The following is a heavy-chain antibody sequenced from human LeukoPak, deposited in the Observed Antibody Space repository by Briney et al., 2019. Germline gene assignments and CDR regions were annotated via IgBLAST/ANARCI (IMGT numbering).Heavy chain of an antibody. CDR2: ISSSGSYI. D-gene: IGHD1-1*01. V-gene: IGHV3-21*04. CDR1: GFTFSSYN. J-gene: IGHJ4*02. Sequence: PGGSLRLSCVASGFTFSSYNMNWVRQAPGKGLEWVSSISSSGSYIYYADSLKGRFTISRDNSKNTLYLQMNSLRAEDTAMYYCATGTGRDFDYWGQGTLVTVSS. CDR3: ATGTGRDFDY.